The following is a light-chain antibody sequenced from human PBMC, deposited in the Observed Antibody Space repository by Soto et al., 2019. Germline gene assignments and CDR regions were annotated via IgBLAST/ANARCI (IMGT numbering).Light chain of an antibody. CDR3: SSYAGNNNVI. CDR1: SSDVGGYNY. V-gene: IGLV2-8*01. J-gene: IGLJ2*01. Sequence: QSVLTQPPSASGSPGQSATISCTGTSSDVGGYNYVSWYQQHPDKAPKLIIYEVTKRPSGVPDRFSGSKSGNTASLTVSGLQAEDEADYYCSSYAGNNNVIFGGGTKVTVL. CDR2: EVT.